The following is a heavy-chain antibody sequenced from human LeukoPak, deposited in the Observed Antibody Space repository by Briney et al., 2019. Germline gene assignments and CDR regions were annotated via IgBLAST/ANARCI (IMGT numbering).Heavy chain of an antibody. CDR2: ISAYNGNT. CDR3: ARWEVVFAVVTEFDP. D-gene: IGHD3-3*01. J-gene: IGHJ5*02. V-gene: IGHV1-18*01. Sequence: ASVKVSCKASGYTFTSYGISWVRQAPGQGLEWMGWISAYNGNTNYAQKLQGRVTMSTDTSTSTAYMELRSLRSDDTAVYYCARWEVVFAVVTEFDPWGQGTLVTVSS. CDR1: GYTFTSYG.